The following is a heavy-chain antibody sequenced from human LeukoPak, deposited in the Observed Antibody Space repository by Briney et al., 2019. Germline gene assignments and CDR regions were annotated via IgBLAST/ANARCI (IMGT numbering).Heavy chain of an antibody. D-gene: IGHD4-17*01. CDR2: IYYSGST. V-gene: IGHV4-61*01. CDR1: GGSVSSGSYY. CDR3: ARDLVYGDYYYGMDV. J-gene: IGHJ6*02. Sequence: SETLSLTCTVSGGSVSSGSYYWSWIRQPPGKGLEWIGYIYYSGSTSYNPSLKSRVTISVDTSKNQFSLKLSSVTAADTAVYYCARDLVYGDYYYGMDVWGQGTTVTVSS.